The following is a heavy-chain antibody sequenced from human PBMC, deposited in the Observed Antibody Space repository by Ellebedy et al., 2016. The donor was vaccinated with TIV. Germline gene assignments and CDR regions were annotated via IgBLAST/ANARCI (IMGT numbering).Heavy chain of an antibody. Sequence: ASVKVSCKASGYTFTSYDINWVRQATGQGLEWMGWMNPNSGNTGYAQKFQGRVTMTRNTSISTAYMELSSLRSEDTAVYYCARVFKGITVVRGVIYAFDIWGQGTMVTVSS. CDR3: ARVFKGITVVRGVIYAFDI. D-gene: IGHD3-10*01. CDR2: MNPNSGNT. CDR1: GYTFTSYD. V-gene: IGHV1-8*01. J-gene: IGHJ3*02.